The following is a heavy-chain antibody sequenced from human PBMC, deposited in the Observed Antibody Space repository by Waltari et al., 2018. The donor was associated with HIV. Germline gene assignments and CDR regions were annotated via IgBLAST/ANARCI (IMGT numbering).Heavy chain of an antibody. CDR3: AEGDSSSWYGADY. D-gene: IGHD6-13*01. J-gene: IGHJ4*02. V-gene: IGHV3-30*04. Sequence: QVQLVESGGGVVQPGRSLIPSCAASVFTCSSCAKHWVRAAPGKGLEWLAVISYDGSNKYYADSVKGRFTISRDNSKNTLYLQMNSLRAEDTAVYYCAEGDSSSWYGADYWGQGTLVTVSS. CDR1: VFTCSSCA. CDR2: ISYDGSNK.